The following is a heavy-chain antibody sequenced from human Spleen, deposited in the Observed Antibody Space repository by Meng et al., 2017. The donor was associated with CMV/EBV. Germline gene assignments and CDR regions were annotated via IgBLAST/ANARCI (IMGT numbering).Heavy chain of an antibody. D-gene: IGHD6-13*01. CDR3: ARDRLAAGGGTGY. J-gene: IGHJ4*02. CDR1: GYTFTDYD. V-gene: IGHV1-8*01. Sequence: ASVKVSCKASGYTFTDYDINWVRQATGQGLEWMGWMNPNSGNTGYAQKFQGRVTMIRDTSISTAYMELSSLRSDDTAVYYCARDRLAAGGGTGYWGQGTLVTVSS. CDR2: MNPNSGNT.